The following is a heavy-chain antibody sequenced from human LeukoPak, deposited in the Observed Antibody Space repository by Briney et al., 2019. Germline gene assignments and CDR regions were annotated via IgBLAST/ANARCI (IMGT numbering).Heavy chain of an antibody. CDR1: GFTFSSYS. V-gene: IGHV3-21*01. CDR2: ISISSSYI. J-gene: IGHJ6*03. CDR3: ARDVVPTNGGYVRRWGMDV. D-gene: IGHD5-12*01. Sequence: GGSLRLSCAASGFTFSSYSMNWVRQAPGKGLEWVSSISISSSYIYYAHSVKGRFTISKDNAKKSQYLQMTSLRAEGTAVYYCARDVVPTNGGYVRRWGMDVWGKGTTVIVSS.